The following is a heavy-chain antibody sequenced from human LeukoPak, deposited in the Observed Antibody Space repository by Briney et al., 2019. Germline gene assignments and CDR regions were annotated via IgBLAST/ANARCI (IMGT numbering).Heavy chain of an antibody. Sequence: SETLSLTCAVYGGSFSGYYWSWIRQPPGKGLEWIGEINHSGSTNYNPSLKSRVTISVDTSKSQFSLKLSSVTAADTAVYYCARTNPPYCSGGSCYSNYYYGMDVWGKGTTVTVSS. CDR2: INHSGST. V-gene: IGHV4-34*01. J-gene: IGHJ6*04. CDR3: ARTNPPYCSGGSCYSNYYYGMDV. CDR1: GGSFSGYY. D-gene: IGHD2-15*01.